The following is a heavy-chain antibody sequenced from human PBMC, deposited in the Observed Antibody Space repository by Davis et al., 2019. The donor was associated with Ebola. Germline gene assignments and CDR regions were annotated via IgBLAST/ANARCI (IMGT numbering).Heavy chain of an antibody. J-gene: IGHJ4*02. V-gene: IGHV3-30*02. CDR2: IRYDGSNK. D-gene: IGHD6-19*01. CDR3: AKGPYSSAPFDY. Sequence: GESLKISCAASGFTFSSYGIHWVRQAPGKGLEWVAFIRYDGSNKYYADSVKGRFTISRDNSKNTLYLQMNSLRAEDTAVYYCAKGPYSSAPFDYWGQGTLVTVSS. CDR1: GFTFSSYG.